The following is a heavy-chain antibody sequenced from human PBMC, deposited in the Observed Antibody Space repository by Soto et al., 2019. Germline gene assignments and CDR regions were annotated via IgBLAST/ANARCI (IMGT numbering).Heavy chain of an antibody. D-gene: IGHD2-2*01. CDR1: GYTFTGYY. J-gene: IGHJ3*02. Sequence: GASVKVSCKASGYTFTGYYMHWVRQAPGQGLEWMGWINPNSGGTNYAQKFQGWVTMTRDTSISTAYMELSRLRSDDTAVYYCARVREYCSSTSCSYAFDIWGQGTRVTVSS. CDR2: INPNSGGT. V-gene: IGHV1-2*04. CDR3: ARVREYCSSTSCSYAFDI.